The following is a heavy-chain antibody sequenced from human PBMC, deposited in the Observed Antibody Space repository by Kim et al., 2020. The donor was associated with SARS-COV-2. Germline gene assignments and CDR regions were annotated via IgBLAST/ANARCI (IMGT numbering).Heavy chain of an antibody. CDR2: ISVDNVNT. CDR1: GYTFTNYG. Sequence: ASVKVSCKASGYTFTNYGISWVRQAPGQGLEWMGWISVDNVNTNYAQKLQGRVTMTTDTSTNTAYMELRSLRSDDTAVYYCARDSKYTSIWCDHWGPGTL. D-gene: IGHD2-2*01. J-gene: IGHJ5*02. CDR3: ARDSKYTSIWCDH. V-gene: IGHV1-18*04.